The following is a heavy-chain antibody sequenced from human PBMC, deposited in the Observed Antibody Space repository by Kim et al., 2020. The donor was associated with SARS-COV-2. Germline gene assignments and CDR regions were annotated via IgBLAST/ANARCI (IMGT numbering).Heavy chain of an antibody. V-gene: IGHV4-59*13. CDR1: SGSISSYY. CDR2: VYYSGTT. D-gene: IGHD2-2*01. CDR3: ASTGYCRGTRCFHDAFDI. J-gene: IGHJ3*02. Sequence: SETLSLTCTVSSGSISSYYWSWIRQPPGKALEWIGYVYYSGTTNYNSSLKSRVTISVDTSKNQFSLKLSSVTAADTAVYFCASTGYCRGTRCFHDAFDIWGLGTMVTVSA.